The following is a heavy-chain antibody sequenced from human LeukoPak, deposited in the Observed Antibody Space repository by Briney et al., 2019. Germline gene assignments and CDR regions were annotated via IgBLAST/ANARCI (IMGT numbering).Heavy chain of an antibody. CDR1: GFTFSIYW. Sequence: GGSLRLSCAASGFTFSIYWMHWVRQAPGKRLVWVSRINSDASSTTYADSVKGRFTISRDTARNTLYLQMNSLRAEDTAVYYCVRVGYSYGSYYFDYWGQGTLVTVSS. J-gene: IGHJ4*02. CDR3: VRVGYSYGSYYFDY. CDR2: INSDASST. D-gene: IGHD5-18*01. V-gene: IGHV3-74*01.